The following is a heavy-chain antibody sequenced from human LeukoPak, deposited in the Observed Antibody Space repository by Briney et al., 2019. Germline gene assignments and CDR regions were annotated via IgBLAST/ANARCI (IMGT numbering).Heavy chain of an antibody. Sequence: GGSLRLSCAASGFTFSSYAMSWVRQAPGKGLEWVSAISGSGGSTYYADSVKGRFTISRDNSKNTLYLQMNSLRAEDTAVYYCAKALRDYYGSGPFDYWGQGTLVTVSS. D-gene: IGHD3-10*01. CDR1: GFTFSSYA. CDR2: ISGSGGST. CDR3: AKALRDYYGSGPFDY. V-gene: IGHV3-23*01. J-gene: IGHJ4*02.